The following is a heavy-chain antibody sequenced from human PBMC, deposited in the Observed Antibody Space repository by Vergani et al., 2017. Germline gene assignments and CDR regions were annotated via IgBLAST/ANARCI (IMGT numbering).Heavy chain of an antibody. V-gene: IGHV3-66*03. CDR2: IYSGGST. CDR1: GFTVSSNY. Sequence: EVQLVESGGGLIQPGGSLRLSCAASGFTVSSNYMSWVRQAPGKGLEWVSVIYSGGSTYYADSVKGRFTISRDNSKNTLYLQMNSLRAEDTAVYYCATDEQFSSSWLNYYYYGMDVWGQGTTVTVSS. CDR3: ATDEQFSSSWLNYYYYGMDV. J-gene: IGHJ6*02. D-gene: IGHD6-13*01.